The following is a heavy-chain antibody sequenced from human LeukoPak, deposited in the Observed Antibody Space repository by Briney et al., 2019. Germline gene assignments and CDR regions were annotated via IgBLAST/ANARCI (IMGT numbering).Heavy chain of an antibody. CDR3: ARGGYDYVWGNYRYYFDY. D-gene: IGHD3-16*02. CDR2: ISSSSSYT. V-gene: IGHV3-11*06. CDR1: GFTFSDYY. Sequence: GGSLRLSCAASGFTFSDYYMSWIRQAPGKGLEWVSYISSSSSYTNYADSVKGRFTISRDNAKNSLYLQMNSLRAEDTAVYYCARGGYDYVWGNYRYYFDYWGQGTLVTVSS. J-gene: IGHJ4*02.